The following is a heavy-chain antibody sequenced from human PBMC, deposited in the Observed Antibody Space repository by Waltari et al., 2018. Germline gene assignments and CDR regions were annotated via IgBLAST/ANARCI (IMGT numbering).Heavy chain of an antibody. CDR2: INDGGST. D-gene: IGHD5-18*01. J-gene: IGHJ4*02. CDR1: GGSFSGYY. CDR3: AREGRADTAMVYGY. Sequence: QVQLQQWGAGLLKPSETLSLTCAVYGGSFSGYYWSWIRQPPGKGLGWIGEINDGGSTNNNPALKSRVTISVDTSKNQFSLKLSSVTAADTAVYYCAREGRADTAMVYGYWGQGTLVTVSS. V-gene: IGHV4-34*01.